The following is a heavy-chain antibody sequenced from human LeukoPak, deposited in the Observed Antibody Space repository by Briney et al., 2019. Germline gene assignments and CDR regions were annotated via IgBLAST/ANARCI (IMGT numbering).Heavy chain of an antibody. J-gene: IGHJ4*02. D-gene: IGHD3-16*01. Sequence: GGSLRLSCAASGFSFSAYGMHWVRQAPGKGLEWVAYIWYDGSKRDYANSVKGRFTISRDTSKSTVYLQMNSLRPEDTAVYYCVRDLLGLPRKYFDSWGQGTLVTVS. CDR1: GFSFSAYG. V-gene: IGHV3-30*02. CDR2: IWYDGSKR. CDR3: VRDLLGLPRKYFDS.